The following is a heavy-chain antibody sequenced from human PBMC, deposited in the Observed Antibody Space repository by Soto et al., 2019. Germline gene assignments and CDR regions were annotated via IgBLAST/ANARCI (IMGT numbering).Heavy chain of an antibody. J-gene: IGHJ4*02. D-gene: IGHD6-19*01. CDR3: ARSVAVPGAHIDY. Sequence: QVQLQESGPGLVKPSETLSLTCSVSGGSIGGSYWSWIRQSPGKGLEWLGYVYYTGSTNYSPSLRSRVSISVDTSKNEFSLRLSSVTAADTAVYFCARSVAVPGAHIDYWGQGTQVTVSS. CDR2: VYYTGST. V-gene: IGHV4-59*01. CDR1: GGSIGGSY.